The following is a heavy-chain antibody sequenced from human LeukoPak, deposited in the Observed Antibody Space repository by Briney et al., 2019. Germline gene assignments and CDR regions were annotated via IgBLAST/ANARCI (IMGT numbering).Heavy chain of an antibody. Sequence: GGSLRLSCAASGFTFSNAWMSWVRQAPGKGLEWVGRIKSKTDGGTTDYAAPVKGRFTISRDDSKNTLYLQMNSLKTEDTAVYYCTGRGRYYYYGMDVWGQGTTVTVSS. CDR2: IKSKTDGGTT. J-gene: IGHJ6*02. D-gene: IGHD3-10*01. V-gene: IGHV3-15*01. CDR1: GFTFSNAW. CDR3: TGRGRYYYYGMDV.